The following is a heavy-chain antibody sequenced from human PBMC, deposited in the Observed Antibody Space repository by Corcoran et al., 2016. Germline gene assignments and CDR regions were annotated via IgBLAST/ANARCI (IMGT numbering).Heavy chain of an antibody. V-gene: IGHV6-1*01. CDR1: GDSGSSKNAS. Sequence: QVQLHQSSPGLVKPSQTLSLTCAISGDSGSSKNASWNWIRQSPSRGLEWLGRTYYRSKWFYDYTVSVKSRITVNPDTSRTQVSLQLNPVTPEDTAMYYWAKVTGGKGALDIWGQGTMLTVSS. CDR2: TYYRSKWFY. J-gene: IGHJ3*02. D-gene: IGHD3-9*01. CDR3: AKVTGGKGALDI.